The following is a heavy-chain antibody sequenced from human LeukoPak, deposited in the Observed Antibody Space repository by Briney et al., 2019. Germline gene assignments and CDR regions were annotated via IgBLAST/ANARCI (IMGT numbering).Heavy chain of an antibody. D-gene: IGHD3-9*01. V-gene: IGHV3-23*01. CDR1: RFTFSSYA. Sequence: GGSLRLSCAASRFTFSSYAMSWVRQTPGKGLEWVSAISGSGGSTYYADSVKGRFTISRDNSKNTLYLQMNSLRAEDTAVYYCAKERYFDWLSDAFDYWGQGTLVTVSS. CDR3: AKERYFDWLSDAFDY. CDR2: ISGSGGST. J-gene: IGHJ4*02.